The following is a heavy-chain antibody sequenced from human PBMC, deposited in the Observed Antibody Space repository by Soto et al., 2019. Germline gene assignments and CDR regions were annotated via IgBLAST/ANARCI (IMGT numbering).Heavy chain of an antibody. CDR1: GYTFTSYG. CDR2: ISAYNGNT. J-gene: IGHJ6*02. CDR3: ARARPLRFLEWLTPYYCYGMDV. D-gene: IGHD3-3*01. Sequence: ASVKVSCTASGYTFTSYGSSWVRQAPGQGLEWMGLISAYNGNTNYAQKLQGRVTMTTDTSTSTAYMELRSLRSDDTAVYYCARARPLRFLEWLTPYYCYGMDVWGQGTTVTVSS. V-gene: IGHV1-18*01.